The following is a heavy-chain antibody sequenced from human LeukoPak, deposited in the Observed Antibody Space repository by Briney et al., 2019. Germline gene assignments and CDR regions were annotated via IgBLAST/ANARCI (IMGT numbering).Heavy chain of an antibody. Sequence: SQTLSLTCAISGDSVSSNSAAWNWIRQSPSRGLEWLEGHTTGPSGNDYAVSVKSRITINPDTSKNQFSLHLNSVTPEDTAMYYCAGTLSYFDYWGQGTLVTVSS. CDR1: GDSVSSNSAA. J-gene: IGHJ4*02. CDR2: HTTGPSGN. V-gene: IGHV6-1*01. CDR3: AGTLSYFDY. D-gene: IGHD2/OR15-2a*01.